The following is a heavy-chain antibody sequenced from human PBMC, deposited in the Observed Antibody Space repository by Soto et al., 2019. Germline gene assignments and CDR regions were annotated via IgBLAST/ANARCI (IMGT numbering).Heavy chain of an antibody. CDR1: GFSFSSYA. J-gene: IGHJ4*02. CDR3: ARDRERDAWYEDY. Sequence: EVQLLESGGGLVQPGGSLRLSCVASGFSFSSYAMSWVHQAPGEGLEWVSVISGSDGSTYYADSVKGRFTISRDDSKNTLYLQMNSLRAEDTAVYYCARDRERDAWYEDYWGQGTLVTVSS. CDR2: ISGSDGST. D-gene: IGHD6-13*01. V-gene: IGHV3-23*01.